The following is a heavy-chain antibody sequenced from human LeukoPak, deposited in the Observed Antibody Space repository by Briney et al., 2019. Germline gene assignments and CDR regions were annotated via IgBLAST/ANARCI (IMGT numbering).Heavy chain of an antibody. CDR2: ISSSSYI. Sequence: GGSLRLSCAASGFTFSSYSMNWVRQAPGKGLEWVSSISSSSYIYYADSVKGRFTISRDNAKNSLYLQMNSLRAEDTAVYYCGRSPVVTLNWFDPWGQGTLVTVSS. D-gene: IGHD4-23*01. V-gene: IGHV3-21*01. J-gene: IGHJ5*02. CDR1: GFTFSSYS. CDR3: GRSPVVTLNWFDP.